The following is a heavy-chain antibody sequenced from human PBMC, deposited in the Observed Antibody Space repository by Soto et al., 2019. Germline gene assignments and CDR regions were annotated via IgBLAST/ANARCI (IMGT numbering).Heavy chain of an antibody. CDR2: INHSGSS. J-gene: IGHJ2*01. V-gene: IGHV4-34*01. CDR1: GGSFSGFY. Sequence: SETLSLTCAVHGGSFSGFYWTWIRQPPGKGLEWIGEINHSGSSNYNPPLKSRVTMSLDTSRNQFSLSLDSVTAADTAVYYCARMAGPWYFDLWGRGTLVTVSS. CDR3: ARMAGPWYFDL.